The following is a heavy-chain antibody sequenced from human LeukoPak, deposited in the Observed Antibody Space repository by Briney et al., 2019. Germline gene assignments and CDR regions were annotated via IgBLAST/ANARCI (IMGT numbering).Heavy chain of an antibody. J-gene: IGHJ4*02. CDR1: GGSFSGYY. Sequence: SETMSLTCAVYGGSFSGYYWSWIRQPPGKGLEWIGEINHSGSTNYNPSLKSRVTISVDTSKNQFSLKLSSVTAADTAVYYCASSYYAILTGYYSFDYWGQGTLVTVSS. D-gene: IGHD3-9*01. CDR2: INHSGST. CDR3: ASSYYAILTGYYSFDY. V-gene: IGHV4-34*01.